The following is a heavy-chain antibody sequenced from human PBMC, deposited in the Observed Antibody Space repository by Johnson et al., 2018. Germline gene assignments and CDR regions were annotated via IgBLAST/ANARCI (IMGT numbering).Heavy chain of an antibody. J-gene: IGHJ4*02. CDR1: GFTFSSYS. D-gene: IGHD1-26*01. CDR3: ARVRIVGGTSPLSDY. V-gene: IGHV3-48*02. CDR2: LSSTSNTK. Sequence: VQLVQSGGGLVQPGGSXRLSCAASGFTFSSYSMNWVRQAPGKGLEWVSYLSSTSNTKYYTDSVKGRFTISRDNAKNSLYLQMNSLRDEDTAVYYCARVRIVGGTSPLSDYWGQGTLVTVSS.